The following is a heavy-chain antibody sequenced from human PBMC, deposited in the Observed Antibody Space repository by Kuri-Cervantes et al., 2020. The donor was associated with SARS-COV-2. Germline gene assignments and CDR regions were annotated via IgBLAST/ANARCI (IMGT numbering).Heavy chain of an antibody. CDR2: IYYSGST. D-gene: IGHD2-2*01. J-gene: IGHJ5*02. V-gene: IGHV4-59*08. CDR1: GGSISSYY. Sequence: SETLSLTCTVSGGSISSYYWSWIRQPPGKGLEWIGYIYYSGSTNYNPSLKSRVTISVDTSKNQFSLKLSSVTAADTAVYYCARHQLVIPAAYPYNYFDPWGQGSLVTVSS. CDR3: ARHQLVIPAAYPYNYFDP.